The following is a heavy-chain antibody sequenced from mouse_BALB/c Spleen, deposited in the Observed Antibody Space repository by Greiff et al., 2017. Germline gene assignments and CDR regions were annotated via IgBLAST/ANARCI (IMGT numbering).Heavy chain of an antibody. CDR1: GFTFSSYA. CDR3: ARVVYGNYEDY. D-gene: IGHD2-1*01. Sequence: EVKLMESGGGLVKPGGSLKLSCAASGFTFSSYAMSWVRQTPEKRLEWVASISSGGSTYYPDSVKGRFTISRDNARNILYLQMSSLRSEDTAMYYCARVVYGNYEDYWGQGTTLTVSS. J-gene: IGHJ2*01. CDR2: ISSGGST. V-gene: IGHV5-6-5*01.